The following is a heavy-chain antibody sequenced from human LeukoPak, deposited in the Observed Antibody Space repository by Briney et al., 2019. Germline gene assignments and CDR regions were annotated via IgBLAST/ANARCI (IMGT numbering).Heavy chain of an antibody. Sequence: GGSLRLSCATSGFIFSTYNMNWVRQAPGKGLEWVSSISSSSSYIYYADSVKGRCTISRDNAKNSLYLKMNSLRAEDTAVYYCARVGGDYGSGSYAYYYYYYMDVWGKGTTVTISS. CDR3: ARVGGDYGSGSYAYYYYYYMDV. D-gene: IGHD3-10*01. CDR2: ISSSSSYI. J-gene: IGHJ6*03. CDR1: GFIFSTYN. V-gene: IGHV3-21*01.